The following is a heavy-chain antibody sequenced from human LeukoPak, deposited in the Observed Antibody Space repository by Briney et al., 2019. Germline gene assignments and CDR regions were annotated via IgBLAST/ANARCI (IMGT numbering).Heavy chain of an antibody. J-gene: IGHJ4*02. CDR2: IYYSGST. V-gene: IGHV4-39*01. D-gene: IGHD6-19*01. CDR3: AVTVHARSSGWLRVFDY. CDR1: GGSISSSSYY. Sequence: PSETLSLTCTVSGGSISSSSYYWGWIREPPGKALEGIGSIYYSGSTYYNPSLKSRVTISVDTSKNQFSLKLSSVTAADTAVYYCAVTVHARSSGWLRVFDYWGQGTLVTVSS.